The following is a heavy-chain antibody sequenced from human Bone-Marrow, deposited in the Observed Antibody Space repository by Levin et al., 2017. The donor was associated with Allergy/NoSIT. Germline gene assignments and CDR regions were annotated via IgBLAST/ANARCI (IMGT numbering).Heavy chain of an antibody. J-gene: IGHJ4*02. CDR3: ATSTTTVNQFDY. Sequence: ASVKVSCKASGYTFTGYYMHWVRQAPGQGLEWMGWINPNSGGTNYAQKFQGWVTMTRDTSISTAYMELSRLRSDDTAVYYCATSTTTVNQFDYWGQGTLVTVSS. V-gene: IGHV1-2*04. D-gene: IGHD4-17*01. CDR2: INPNSGGT. CDR1: GYTFTGYY.